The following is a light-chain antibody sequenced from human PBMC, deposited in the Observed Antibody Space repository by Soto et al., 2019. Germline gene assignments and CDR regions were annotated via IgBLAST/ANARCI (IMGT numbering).Light chain of an antibody. CDR2: GNS. Sequence: QSVLTQPPSVSGAPGQRVTISCTGSSSNIGAGYDVHWYQQLPRTAPKLLIYGNSNRPSGVPDRFSGSKSGTSASLAITGLQAADEADYYCQSYGGSLSGGVFGGGTKLTVL. CDR3: QSYGGSLSGGV. J-gene: IGLJ2*01. CDR1: SSNIGAGYD. V-gene: IGLV1-40*01.